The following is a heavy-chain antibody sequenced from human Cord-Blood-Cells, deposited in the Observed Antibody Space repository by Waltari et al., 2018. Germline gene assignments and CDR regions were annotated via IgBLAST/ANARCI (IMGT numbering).Heavy chain of an antibody. CDR3: ARDSEAYCGGDCYDSSFDY. CDR2: IYHSGST. V-gene: IGHV4-38-2*02. D-gene: IGHD2-21*01. CDR1: GYSISSGCS. J-gene: IGHJ4*02. Sequence: QVQLQESGPGLVKPSETLSLPCTVSGYSISSGCSWGWIRQPPGKGLEWIGSIYHSGSTYYNPSLKSRVTISVDTSKNQFSLKLSSVTAADTAVYYCARDSEAYCGGDCYDSSFDYWGQGTLVTVSS.